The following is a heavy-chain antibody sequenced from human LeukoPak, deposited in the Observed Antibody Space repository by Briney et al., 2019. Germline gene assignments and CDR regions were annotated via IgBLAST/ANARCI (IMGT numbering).Heavy chain of an antibody. CDR2: ISYDGAIK. CDR3: AKRSRRLTIVRGVPREDV. Sequence: GGSLRLSCAASGFAFSSYSVHWVRQTPGKGLDWVALISYDGAIKYYADSVKGRFTISRDNSKNTLYLQMNSLRAEDTAVYYCAKRSRRLTIVRGVPREDVWGQGTTVTVSS. CDR1: GFAFSSYS. J-gene: IGHJ6*02. D-gene: IGHD3-10*01. V-gene: IGHV3-30-3*02.